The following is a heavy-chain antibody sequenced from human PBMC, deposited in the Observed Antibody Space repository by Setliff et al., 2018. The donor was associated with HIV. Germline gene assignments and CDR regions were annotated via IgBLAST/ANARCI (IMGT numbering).Heavy chain of an antibody. CDR2: IYGTGST. D-gene: IGHD3-16*01. CDR1: GDSITTYY. CDR3: ARDVGGSEMATHFDY. Sequence: SETLSLTCTVSGDSITTYYWSWIRQPAGKGLEWIGRIYGTGSTTYNPSLESRVTMSIDTSKNQFSLKLTPVTAADTAVYYCARDVGGSEMATHFDYWGPGTLVTVSS. V-gene: IGHV4-4*07. J-gene: IGHJ4*02.